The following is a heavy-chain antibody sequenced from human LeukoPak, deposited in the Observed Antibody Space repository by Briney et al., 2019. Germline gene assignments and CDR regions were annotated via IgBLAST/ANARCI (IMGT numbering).Heavy chain of an antibody. D-gene: IGHD2-21*02. CDR2: ISGSGGST. CDR1: GLTFSSYE. V-gene: IGHV3-23*01. J-gene: IGHJ4*02. CDR3: AKDFEAYCGGDCYPDY. Sequence: PGGSLRLSCVASGLTFSSYEMNWVRQAPGKGLEWVSGISGSGGSTYYADSVKGRFTISRDNSKNTLYLQMNSLRAEDTAIYYCAKDFEAYCGGDCYPDYWGQGTLVTVSS.